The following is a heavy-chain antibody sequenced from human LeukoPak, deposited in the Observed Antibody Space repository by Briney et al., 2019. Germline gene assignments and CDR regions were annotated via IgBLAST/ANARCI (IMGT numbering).Heavy chain of an antibody. CDR3: VRAPPGTGWLIDH. D-gene: IGHD6-19*01. V-gene: IGHV3-13*04. Sequence: GGSLRLSCAASGFAFSNYDMLWVRQATGKGLEWVSAINTAADTYYPDSVKGRFTISRENAKRSLYLQMNSLRVGDTAVYYCVRAPPGTGWLIDHWGQGTLVAVSS. J-gene: IGHJ4*02. CDR2: INTAADT. CDR1: GFAFSNYD.